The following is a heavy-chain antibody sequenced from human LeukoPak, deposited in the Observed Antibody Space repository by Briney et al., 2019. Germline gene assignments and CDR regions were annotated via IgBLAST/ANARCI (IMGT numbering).Heavy chain of an antibody. Sequence: GESLKISCKGSGDSFTTYWIGWVRPMPGKGLEWMGIIYPGDSDTRYSPSFQGQVTISADKSISTAYLQWSSLKASDTAMYYCARSLMGTKYVFDYWGQGTLVTVSS. D-gene: IGHD1-7*01. CDR3: ARSLMGTKYVFDY. CDR2: IYPGDSDT. V-gene: IGHV5-51*01. J-gene: IGHJ4*02. CDR1: GDSFTTYW.